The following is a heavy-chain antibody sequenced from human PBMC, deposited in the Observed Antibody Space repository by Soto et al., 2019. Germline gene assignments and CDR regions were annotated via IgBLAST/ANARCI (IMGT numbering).Heavy chain of an antibody. V-gene: IGHV1-69*13. CDR1: GYTFTGYY. CDR3: ARDLPRGYCSSTSCHYYYGMVV. Sequence: SVKVSGKASGYTFTGYYMHWVRQAPGQGLEWMGGIIPIFGTANYAQKFQGRVTITADESTSTAYMELSSRSSEDTAVYYCARDLPRGYCSSTSCHYYYGMVVWSQGTTVTVSS. J-gene: IGHJ6*02. CDR2: IIPIFGTA. D-gene: IGHD2-2*01.